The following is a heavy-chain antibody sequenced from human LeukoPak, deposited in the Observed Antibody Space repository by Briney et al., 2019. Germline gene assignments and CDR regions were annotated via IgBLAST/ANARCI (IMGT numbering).Heavy chain of an antibody. CDR3: AKKLREGGYIAAAGD. CDR2: ISDDGSYT. J-gene: IGHJ4*02. D-gene: IGHD6-13*01. CDR1: GFSFSSHW. Sequence: GGSLRLSCAASGFSFSSHWVHWVRQAPGKGLVWVSRISDDGSYTSNVDSVKGRFTISRDNVNNMLYLHMNSLRAEDTAVYYCAKKLREGGYIAAAGDWGQGTLVTVSS. V-gene: IGHV3-74*01.